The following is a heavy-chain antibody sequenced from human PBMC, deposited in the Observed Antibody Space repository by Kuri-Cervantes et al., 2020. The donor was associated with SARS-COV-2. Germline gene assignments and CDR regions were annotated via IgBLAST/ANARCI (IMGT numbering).Heavy chain of an antibody. CDR2: INHSGST. CDR1: GGSFSGYY. Sequence: ESLKISCAVYGGSFSGYYWSWIRQPPGKGLEWIGEINHSGSTNYNPSLKSRVTISVDTSKNQFSLKLSSVTAADTAVYYCARGRSLVGNWGQGTLVTVSS. V-gene: IGHV4-34*01. CDR3: ARGRSLVGN. D-gene: IGHD2-15*01. J-gene: IGHJ4*02.